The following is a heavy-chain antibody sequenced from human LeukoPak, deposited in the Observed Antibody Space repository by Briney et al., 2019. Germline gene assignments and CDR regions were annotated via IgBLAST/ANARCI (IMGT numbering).Heavy chain of an antibody. V-gene: IGHV4-34*01. CDR1: GGSFSGYY. J-gene: IGHJ6*03. D-gene: IGHD6-19*01. CDR2: INHSGST. CDR3: ARGRGYSSGWYRGYYYYMDV. Sequence: SETLSLTCAVYGGSFSGYYWSWIRQPPGKGLEWIGEINHSGSTNYNPSLKSRVTLSVDTSKNQFSLKLSSVTAADTAVYHCARGRGYSSGWYRGYYYYMDVWGKGTTVTVSS.